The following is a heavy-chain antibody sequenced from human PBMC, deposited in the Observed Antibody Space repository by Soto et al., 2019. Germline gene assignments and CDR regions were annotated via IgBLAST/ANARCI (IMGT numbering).Heavy chain of an antibody. CDR2: IIPIFGTA. J-gene: IGHJ4*02. D-gene: IGHD3-16*02. CDR1: GGTFSSYA. Sequence: QVQLVQSGAEVKKPGSSVKVSCKASGGTFSSYAISWVRQAPGQGLEWMGGIIPIFGTANYAQKFQGRVTITADESTSTAYMELSSLRSEDTAVYYCARANYDYVWGSYRSPIDYCGQGTLVTVSS. V-gene: IGHV1-69*01. CDR3: ARANYDYVWGSYRSPIDY.